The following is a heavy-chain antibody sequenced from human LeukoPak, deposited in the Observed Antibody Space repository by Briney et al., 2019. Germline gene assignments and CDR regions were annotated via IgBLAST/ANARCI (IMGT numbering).Heavy chain of an antibody. V-gene: IGHV5-51*01. CDR3: ASALWGGSYFDY. CDR1: GYSFTSYW. Sequence: GESLKISCKGSGYSFTSYWIGWVRPMPGKGLGWMGIIYPADSDTRYSPSFQGQVTISADKSLSTASLQWSSLKASDTAMYYCASALWGGSYFDYWGQGTLVTVSS. J-gene: IGHJ4*02. CDR2: IYPADSDT. D-gene: IGHD2-15*01.